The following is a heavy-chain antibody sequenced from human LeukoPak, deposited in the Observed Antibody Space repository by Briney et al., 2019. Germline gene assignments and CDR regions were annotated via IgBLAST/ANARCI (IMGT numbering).Heavy chain of an antibody. J-gene: IGHJ4*02. CDR1: GFTFRNYA. D-gene: IGHD4-17*01. CDR2: ISYDGSSK. CDR3: ARNDYGDYYFDY. Sequence: GGSLRLSCAASGFTFRNYAMHWVRQAPGKGLEWVAVISYDGSSKCYVDSVKGRFTISRDNSKNALYLKMNSLGAEDTAVYYCARNDYGDYYFDYWGQGALVTVSS. V-gene: IGHV3-30*04.